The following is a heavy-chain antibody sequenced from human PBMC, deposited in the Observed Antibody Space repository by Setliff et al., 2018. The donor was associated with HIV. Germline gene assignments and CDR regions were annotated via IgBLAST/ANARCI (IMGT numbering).Heavy chain of an antibody. Sequence: SETLSLTCTVSGVSINSHYWSWIRQPAGKGLEWLAYTDASGDTNYNPSLKSRVTISVDTSKNQFSLKLSSVTAADTAVYYCARHRNYDFWSGYYTGWFDPWGQGTLVTVSS. V-gene: IGHV4-4*09. CDR2: TDASGDT. D-gene: IGHD3-3*01. CDR3: ARHRNYDFWSGYYTGWFDP. CDR1: GVSINSHY. J-gene: IGHJ5*02.